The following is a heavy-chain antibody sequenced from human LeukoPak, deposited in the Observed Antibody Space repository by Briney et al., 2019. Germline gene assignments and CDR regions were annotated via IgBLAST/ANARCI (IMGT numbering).Heavy chain of an antibody. CDR2: IIPIFGTA. Sequence: SVKVSCKASGGTFSSYAISWVRQAPGQGLEWMGGIIPIFGTANYAQKFQGRVTITADKSTSTAYMELRSLRSDDTAVYYCARSSYDYMDAWGKGTTVIVS. V-gene: IGHV1-69*06. J-gene: IGHJ6*03. D-gene: IGHD6-6*01. CDR1: GGTFSSYA. CDR3: ARSSYDYMDA.